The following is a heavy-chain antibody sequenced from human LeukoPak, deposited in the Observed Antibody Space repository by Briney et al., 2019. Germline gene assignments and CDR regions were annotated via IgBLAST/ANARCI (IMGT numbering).Heavy chain of an antibody. CDR3: ARGSYYYDSSGYYYGLDY. CDR2: VIPIFGTA. Sequence: SVTVSCKASGGTFSIYAISWVRQAPGQGLEWMGGVIPIFGTANYAQKFQGRVTITADESTSTAYMELSSLRSEDTAVYYCARGSYYYDSSGYYYGLDYWGQGTLVTVSS. CDR1: GGTFSIYA. V-gene: IGHV1-69*01. D-gene: IGHD3-22*01. J-gene: IGHJ4*02.